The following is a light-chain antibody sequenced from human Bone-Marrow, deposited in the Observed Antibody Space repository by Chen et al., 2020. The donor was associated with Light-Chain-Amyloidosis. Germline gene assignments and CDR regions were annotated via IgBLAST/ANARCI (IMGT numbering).Light chain of an antibody. CDR2: EDD. Sequence: NFMLTQPHSVSESPGKTVVISCTRSSGSIATNYVQWYQQRPGSSPTTVIYEDDQRPSGVPDRFSGSIDRSSNSASLSISGLKTADDADYYCQSYQGSSQGVFGGGTKLTVL. V-gene: IGLV6-57*01. CDR3: QSYQGSSQGV. CDR1: SGSIATNY. J-gene: IGLJ3*02.